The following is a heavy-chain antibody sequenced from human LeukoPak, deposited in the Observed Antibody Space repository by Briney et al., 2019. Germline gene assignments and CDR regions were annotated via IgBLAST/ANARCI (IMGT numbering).Heavy chain of an antibody. Sequence: PGGSLRLSCAASGFTFSSYSMSWVRQAPGKGLEWVSYISSSSSTIYYADSVKGRFTISRDNAKNSLYLQMNSLRAEDTAVYYCARASRYDFWSGYPYYFDYWGQGTLATVSS. CDR2: ISSSSSTI. V-gene: IGHV3-48*01. J-gene: IGHJ4*02. CDR3: ARASRYDFWSGYPYYFDY. CDR1: GFTFSSYS. D-gene: IGHD3-3*01.